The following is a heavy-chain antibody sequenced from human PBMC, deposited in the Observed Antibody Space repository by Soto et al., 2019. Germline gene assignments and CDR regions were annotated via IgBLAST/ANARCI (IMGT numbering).Heavy chain of an antibody. CDR1: GFTFSSYS. V-gene: IGHV3-21*01. J-gene: IGHJ4*02. Sequence: GGSLRLSCAASGFTFSSYSMNWVRQAPGKGLEWVSSISSSSSYIYYADSVKGRFTISRDNAKNSLYLQMNSLRAEDTAVYYCARDMVRYCSSTSCYVFDYWGQGTLVTVSS. CDR3: ARDMVRYCSSTSCYVFDY. CDR2: ISSSSSYI. D-gene: IGHD2-2*01.